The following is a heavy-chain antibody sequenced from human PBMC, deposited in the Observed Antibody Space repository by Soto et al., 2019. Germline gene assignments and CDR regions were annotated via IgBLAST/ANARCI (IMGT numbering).Heavy chain of an antibody. V-gene: IGHV4-59*01. CDR2: IYYSGST. Sequence: QVQLQESGPGLVKPSETLSLTCTVSSGSISSYYWSWIRQPPGKGLEWIGYIYYSGSTNYNPSLKSRVTISVDTSKNQFSLKLSSVSAADTAVYYCARRYGDAFDIWGQGTRVTVSS. CDR1: SGSISSYY. J-gene: IGHJ3*02. D-gene: IGHD4-17*01. CDR3: ARRYGDAFDI.